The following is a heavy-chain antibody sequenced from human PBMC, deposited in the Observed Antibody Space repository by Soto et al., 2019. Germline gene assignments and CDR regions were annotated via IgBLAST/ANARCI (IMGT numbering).Heavy chain of an antibody. CDR3: TWQLDM. CDR1: GFTFKDAW. V-gene: IGHV3-15*01. CDR2: IKSTDTGGTT. D-gene: IGHD6-13*01. J-gene: IGHJ3*01. Sequence: EVQLVESGGGLVKPGGSLRLSCAASGFTFKDAWMSWVRQAPGKGLEWVGHIKSTDTGGTTDYAAPVKGRFSISKEESEDTLYLQMRSLKTEDTAMYFCTWQLDMWGQGTGVIVSS.